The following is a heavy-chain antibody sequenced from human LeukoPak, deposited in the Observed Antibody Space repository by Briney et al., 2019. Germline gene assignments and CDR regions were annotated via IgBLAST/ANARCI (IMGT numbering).Heavy chain of an antibody. D-gene: IGHD1-26*01. Sequence: PGGSLRLSCAASGFMINYVWMSWLRQAPGKGVERVGCSKCKTDGGTTDIAAPGQEIFTIPRDDSKNLLSLQRDTLEIEETAVYYCTAGGDGTYSSDYWGQGTLVTVS. CDR1: GFMINYVW. V-gene: IGHV3-15*01. J-gene: IGHJ4*02. CDR3: TAGGDGTYSSDY. CDR2: SKCKTDGGTT.